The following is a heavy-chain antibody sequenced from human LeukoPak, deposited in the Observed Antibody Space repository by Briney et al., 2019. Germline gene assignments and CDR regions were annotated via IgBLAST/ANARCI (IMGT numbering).Heavy chain of an antibody. Sequence: SQTLSLTCAISGDSVSSNSAAWNWVRQSPSRGLEWLGRTYYRSKWYNEYADSVKSRITINPDTSKNQLSLHLNSVTPEDTAVYYCARGITGRNDYWGQGTLVTVSS. D-gene: IGHD1-26*01. CDR2: TYYRSKWYN. CDR1: GDSVSSNSAA. V-gene: IGHV6-1*01. CDR3: ARGITGRNDY. J-gene: IGHJ4*02.